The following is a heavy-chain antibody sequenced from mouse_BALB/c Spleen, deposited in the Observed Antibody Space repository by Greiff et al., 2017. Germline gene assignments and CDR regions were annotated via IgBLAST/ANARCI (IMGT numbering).Heavy chain of an antibody. Sequence: EVKLMESGGGLVQPGGSRKLSCAASGFTFSSFGMHWVRQAPEKGLEWVAYISSGSSTIYYADTVKGRFTISRDNPKNTLFLQMTSLRSEDTAMYYCARSGGYYYAMDYWGQGTSVTVSS. CDR1: GFTFSSFG. CDR2: ISSGSSTI. CDR3: ARSGGYYYAMDY. V-gene: IGHV5-17*02. J-gene: IGHJ4*01. D-gene: IGHD3-1*01.